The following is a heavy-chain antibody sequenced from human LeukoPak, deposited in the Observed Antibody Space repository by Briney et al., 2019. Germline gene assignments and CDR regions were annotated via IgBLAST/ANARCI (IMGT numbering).Heavy chain of an antibody. CDR2: ISWNSGSI. V-gene: IGHV3-9*01. Sequence: PGGSLRLSCAASGFTFDDYAMPWVRQAPGKGLEWVSGISWNSGSIGYADSVKGRFTISRDNAKNSLYLQMNSLRAEDTALYYCAREGGGSYYLGFYYWGQGTLVTVSS. J-gene: IGHJ4*02. D-gene: IGHD1-26*01. CDR3: AREGGGSYYLGFYY. CDR1: GFTFDDYA.